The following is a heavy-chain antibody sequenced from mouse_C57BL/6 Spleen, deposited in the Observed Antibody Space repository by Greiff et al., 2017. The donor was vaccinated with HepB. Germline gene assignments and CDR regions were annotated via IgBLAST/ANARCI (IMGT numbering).Heavy chain of an antibody. Sequence: VQLQQPGTELVKPGASVELSCKASGYTFTSYWMHWVKQRPGQGLEWIGNINPSNGGSNYNEKFKSKATLTVDKSSSTAYMQLSSLTSEDSAVYYCARSYGNLPYFDYWGQGTTLTVSS. CDR1: GYTFTSYW. D-gene: IGHD1-1*01. CDR2: INPSNGGS. V-gene: IGHV1-53*01. CDR3: ARSYGNLPYFDY. J-gene: IGHJ2*01.